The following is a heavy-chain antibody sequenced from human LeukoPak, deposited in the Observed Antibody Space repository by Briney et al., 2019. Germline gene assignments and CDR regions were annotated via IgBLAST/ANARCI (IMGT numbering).Heavy chain of an antibody. CDR3: ARDPARTIPEYYFDY. CDR1: GGTFSSYA. V-gene: IGHV1-69*04. D-gene: IGHD1/OR15-1a*01. CDR2: IIPILGIA. J-gene: IGHJ4*02. Sequence: SVKVSCKASGGTFSSYAISWVRQAPGQGLEWMGRIIPILGIANYAQKFQGRVTITADKSTSTAYMELSSLRSEDTAVYYCARDPARTIPEYYFDYWGQGTLVTVSS.